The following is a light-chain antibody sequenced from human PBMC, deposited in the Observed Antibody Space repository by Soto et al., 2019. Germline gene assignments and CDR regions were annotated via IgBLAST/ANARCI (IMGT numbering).Light chain of an antibody. CDR1: SSDGGGYNY. CDR3: SSYTSSSTLVV. V-gene: IGLV2-14*01. CDR2: DVS. J-gene: IGLJ2*01. Sequence: QSALTQPASVSGSPGQSFTISCTGNSSDGGGYNYVSWYQQHPGKAPKLMIYDVSNRPSGVSNRFSGSKSGNTASLTISGLQAEDEADYYCSSYTSSSTLVVFGGGTKVTVL.